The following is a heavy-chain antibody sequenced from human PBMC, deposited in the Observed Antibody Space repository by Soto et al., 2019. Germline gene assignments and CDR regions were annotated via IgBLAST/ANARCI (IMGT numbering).Heavy chain of an antibody. Sequence: QVQLVESGGGVVQPGRSLRLSCAASGFTFSSYAMHWVRRAPGKGLEWVAVISYDGSNKYYADSVKGRFTISRDNSKNTLYLQMNSLRAEDTAVYYCARHLRSGRRGGYWGQGTLVTVSS. CDR2: ISYDGSNK. V-gene: IGHV3-30-3*01. D-gene: IGHD1-26*01. J-gene: IGHJ4*02. CDR3: ARHLRSGRRGGY. CDR1: GFTFSSYA.